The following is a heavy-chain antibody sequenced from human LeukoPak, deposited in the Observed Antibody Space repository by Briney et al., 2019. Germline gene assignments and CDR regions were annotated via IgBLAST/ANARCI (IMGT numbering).Heavy chain of an antibody. CDR1: GFTFSSYG. D-gene: IGHD3-10*01. CDR2: IWYDGSNK. CDR3: ARGWGYYYGSGSPNSMDV. J-gene: IGHJ6*02. V-gene: IGHV3-33*01. Sequence: GGSLRLSCAASGFTFSSYGMHWVRQAPGKVLEWVAVIWYDGSNKYYADSVKGRFTISRDNSKNTLYLQMNSLRAEDTAVYYCARGWGYYYGSGSPNSMDVWGQGTTVTVSS.